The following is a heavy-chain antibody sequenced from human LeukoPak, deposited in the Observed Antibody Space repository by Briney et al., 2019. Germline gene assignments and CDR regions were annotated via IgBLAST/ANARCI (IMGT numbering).Heavy chain of an antibody. CDR3: ARDTKSWFDP. J-gene: IGHJ5*02. CDR1: GGTFSSYA. CDR2: IIPIFGTA. D-gene: IGHD2-8*01. V-gene: IGHV1-69*13. Sequence: ASVKVSCKASGGTFSSYAISWVRQAPGQGLEWMGGIIPIFGTANYAQKFQGRVTITADESTSTAYMELSSLRSEDTAVYYCARDTKSWFDPWGQGTLVTVSS.